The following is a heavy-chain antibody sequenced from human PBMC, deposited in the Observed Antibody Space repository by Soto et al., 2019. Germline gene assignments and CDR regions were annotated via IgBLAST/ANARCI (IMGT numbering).Heavy chain of an antibody. Sequence: EVQLVESGGGSVQPGGSLRLSCAASGFTFSTFSMNWVRQAPGRGLEWMSYISGGGRPISYADSVKGRFTISRDNAKNSLYLQMDSLTDEDTAVYDCARGPGWAFDSWGQGTLVTVSS. CDR1: GFTFSTFS. V-gene: IGHV3-48*02. CDR3: ARGPGWAFDS. CDR2: ISGGGRPI. J-gene: IGHJ4*02. D-gene: IGHD6-19*01.